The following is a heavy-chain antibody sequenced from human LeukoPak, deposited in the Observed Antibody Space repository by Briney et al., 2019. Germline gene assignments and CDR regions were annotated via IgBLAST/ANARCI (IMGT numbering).Heavy chain of an antibody. CDR3: ARGQVYSSVVGAIDY. CDR2: IKKDGSEK. J-gene: IGHJ4*02. CDR1: GFTFSSYW. Sequence: PGGSLRLSCAASGFTFSSYWMSWVRQAPGKGLEWVANIKKDGSEKYYVDSVKGRFTISRDNAKNSLYLQMNSLRAEDTAVYYCARGQVYSSVVGAIDYWGQGTLVTVSS. V-gene: IGHV3-7*01. D-gene: IGHD1-26*01.